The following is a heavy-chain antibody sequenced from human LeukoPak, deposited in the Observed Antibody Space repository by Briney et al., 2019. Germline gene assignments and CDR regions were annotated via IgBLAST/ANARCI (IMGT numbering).Heavy chain of an antibody. J-gene: IGHJ4*02. CDR1: GFTFSTYA. CDR2: ISASGGST. Sequence: PGGSLRLSCAASGFTFSTYAMSWVRQPPGKGLEWVSTISASGGSTYYADSVKGRFTISRDNSKNTLYLQMNSLRAEDTAVYYCAKAQARDYYDSSGFGTFDHWGQGTLVTVSS. V-gene: IGHV3-23*01. CDR3: AKAQARDYYDSSGFGTFDH. D-gene: IGHD3-22*01.